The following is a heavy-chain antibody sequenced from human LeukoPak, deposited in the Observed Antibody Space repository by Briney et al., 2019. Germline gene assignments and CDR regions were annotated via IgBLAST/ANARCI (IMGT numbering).Heavy chain of an antibody. CDR3: ARSTVTLPPYYYYYMDV. CDR2: MNPNSGNT. D-gene: IGHD4-17*01. V-gene: IGHV1-8*01. Sequence: GASVKVSCKASGYTFTSYDINWVRQATGQGPEWMGWMNPNSGNTGYAQKFQGRVTMTRNTSISTAYMELSSLRSEDTAVYYCARSTVTLPPYYYYYMDVWGKGTTVTISS. CDR1: GYTFTSYD. J-gene: IGHJ6*03.